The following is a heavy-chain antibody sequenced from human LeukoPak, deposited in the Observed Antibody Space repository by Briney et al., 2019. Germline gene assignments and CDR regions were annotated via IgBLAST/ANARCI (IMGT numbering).Heavy chain of an antibody. CDR1: GFKFSSYE. D-gene: IGHD2-8*01. Sequence: GGSLRLSCAASGFKFSSYEMNWVRQAPGKGLEWVSYISTGGSAKYYADSVKGRFTVSRDNTKNSLYLQMNSLRAEDTAVYYCATLKPSMLFDYWGQGNLVTVSS. J-gene: IGHJ4*02. CDR2: ISTGGSAK. CDR3: ATLKPSMLFDY. V-gene: IGHV3-48*03.